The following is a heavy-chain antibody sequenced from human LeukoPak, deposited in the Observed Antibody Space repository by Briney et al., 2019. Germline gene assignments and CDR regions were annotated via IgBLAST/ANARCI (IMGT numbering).Heavy chain of an antibody. CDR1: GFTFSSYA. J-gene: IGHJ4*02. Sequence: GSLRLSCAASGFTFSSYAMSWVRQAPGKGLEWVSAISGSGGSTYYADSVKGRFTISRDNSKNTLYLQMNSLRAEDTAVYYCAKSVLGYCSGGSCYSADYWGQGTPVTVSS. CDR3: AKSVLGYCSGGSCYSADY. V-gene: IGHV3-23*01. D-gene: IGHD2-15*01. CDR2: ISGSGGST.